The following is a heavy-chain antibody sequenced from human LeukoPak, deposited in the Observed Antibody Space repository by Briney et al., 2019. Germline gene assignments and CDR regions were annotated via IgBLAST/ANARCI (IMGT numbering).Heavy chain of an antibody. J-gene: IGHJ4*02. Sequence: PSETLSLTCAVSGGSISSGGYSWRWIRQPPGKGLEWIGYIYHSGSTYYNPSLKSRVTISVDRSKNQFSLKLSSVTAADTAVYYCARAVVVASYFDYWGQGTLVTVSS. D-gene: IGHD2-15*01. CDR2: IYHSGST. CDR3: ARAVVVASYFDY. V-gene: IGHV4-30-2*01. CDR1: GGSISSGGYS.